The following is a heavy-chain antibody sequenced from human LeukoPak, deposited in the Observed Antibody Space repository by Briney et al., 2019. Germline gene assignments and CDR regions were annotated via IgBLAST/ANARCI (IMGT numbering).Heavy chain of an antibody. CDR3: ARQLTGVFDY. Sequence: SETLSLTCTVSGGSISSSSYYWGWIRQPPGKGLEWIGGIYYSGSTYYNPSLKSRVTISVDTSKNQFSLKLSSVTAADTAVYYCARQLTGVFDYWGQGTLVTVSS. D-gene: IGHD1-20*01. CDR1: GGSISSSSYY. CDR2: IYYSGST. J-gene: IGHJ4*02. V-gene: IGHV4-39*01.